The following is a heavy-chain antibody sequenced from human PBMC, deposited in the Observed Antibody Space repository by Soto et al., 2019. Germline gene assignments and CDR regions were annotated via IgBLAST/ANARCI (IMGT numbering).Heavy chain of an antibody. CDR1: GGSIRSGDYY. CDR3: ARTQWELQGLDY. V-gene: IGHV4-30-4*01. J-gene: IGHJ4*02. D-gene: IGHD1-26*01. Sequence: PSETLSLTCTVSGGSIRSGDYYWSWIRQPPGKGLEWIGYIYYSGSTYYNPSLKSRVTISVDTSKNQFSLKVSSVTAADTAVNYCARTQWELQGLDYWGQGTLVTVSS. CDR2: IYYSGST.